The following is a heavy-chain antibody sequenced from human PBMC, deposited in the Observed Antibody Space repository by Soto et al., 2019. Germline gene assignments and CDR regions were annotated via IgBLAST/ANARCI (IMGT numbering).Heavy chain of an antibody. CDR2: IYYSGST. D-gene: IGHD3-10*01. J-gene: IGHJ3*02. CDR1: GGSISSSSYY. Sequence: QLQLQESGPGLVKPSETLSLTCTVSGGSISSSSYYWGWIRQPPGKGLEWIGSIYYSGSTYYNPSLKSRVTISVDTSKNQFSLKLSSVTAADTAVYYCARHVGNYYGSGSYAFDIWGQGTMVTVSS. CDR3: ARHVGNYYGSGSYAFDI. V-gene: IGHV4-39*01.